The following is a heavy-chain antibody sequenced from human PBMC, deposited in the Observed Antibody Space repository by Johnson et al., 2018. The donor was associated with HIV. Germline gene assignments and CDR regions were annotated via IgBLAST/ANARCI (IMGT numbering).Heavy chain of an antibody. V-gene: IGHV3-66*02. J-gene: IGHJ3*02. CDR3: ARDRPIAPFDI. D-gene: IGHD3-22*01. CDR2: IYSGGST. CDR1: GFTVSSNY. Sequence: PGGSLRLSCAASGFTVSSNYMSWVRQAPGKGLEWVSVIYSGGSTYYADSVRGRFTISRDNAKYTVDLQMNSLRAEDTAVYYCARDRPIAPFDIWGQGTMVTVSS.